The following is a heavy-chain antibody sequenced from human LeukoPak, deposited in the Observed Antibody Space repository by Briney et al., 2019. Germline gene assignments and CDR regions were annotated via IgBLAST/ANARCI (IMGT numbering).Heavy chain of an antibody. CDR3: ARVGSSISRHWFDP. J-gene: IGHJ5*02. CDR1: GFTFSSYA. V-gene: IGHV3-23*01. D-gene: IGHD6-13*01. CDR2: ISGSGGSI. Sequence: GGSLRVSCTASGFTFSSYAMTWVRQVPGKGLEWASGISGSGGSIDYADSVKGRFTIDRDNSKNTLHLQMNSLRAEDTAVYYCARVGSSISRHWFDPWGQGTLVTVSS.